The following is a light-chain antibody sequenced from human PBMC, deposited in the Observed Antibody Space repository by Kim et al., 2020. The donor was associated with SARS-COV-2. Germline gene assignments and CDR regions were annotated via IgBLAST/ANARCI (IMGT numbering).Light chain of an antibody. V-gene: IGKV1-8*01. Sequence: ESTGDRVTITCRASQDIRNSLAWYQQKPGKAPELLIYDAFTLQSGVPPRFSGSGSGTDFTLTISSLQSEDLATYYCQQHYIYPLTFGGGTKVDIK. CDR1: QDIRNS. J-gene: IGKJ4*01. CDR3: QQHYIYPLT. CDR2: DAF.